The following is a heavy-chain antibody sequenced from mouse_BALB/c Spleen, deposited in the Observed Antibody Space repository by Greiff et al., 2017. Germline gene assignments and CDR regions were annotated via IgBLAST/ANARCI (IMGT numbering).Heavy chain of an antibody. CDR2: ISSGGSYT. CDR1: GFTFTSYA. Sequence: VQLVESGAGLVKPGGSLKLSCAASGFTFTSYAMPWVRQSPEKGLEWVGAISSGGSYTDYPDNVTGRFTMTRDNAKNTLYLEMSSLRSEDTAMYYCASGRDGNCHITWFAYWGQGTLVTVSA. V-gene: IGHV5-9-4*01. D-gene: IGHD1-1*01. CDR3: ASGRDGNCHITWFAY. J-gene: IGHJ3*01.